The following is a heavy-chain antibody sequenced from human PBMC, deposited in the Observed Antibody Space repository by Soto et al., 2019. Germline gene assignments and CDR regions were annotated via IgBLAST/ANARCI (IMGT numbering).Heavy chain of an antibody. J-gene: IGHJ4*02. CDR3: AKALSHDSPFDY. CDR1: GFTFIDYA. Sequence: EVQLLESGGGLVQPGGSLRLSCTASGFTFIDYAMSWVRQAPGKWLEWVSLISGGGGTTQYADSVKGRFTISRDNSKNTVYLQMNSLRVEDTAVYFCAKALSHDSPFDYWGQGTLVTVSS. D-gene: IGHD1-1*01. CDR2: ISGGGGTT. V-gene: IGHV3-23*01.